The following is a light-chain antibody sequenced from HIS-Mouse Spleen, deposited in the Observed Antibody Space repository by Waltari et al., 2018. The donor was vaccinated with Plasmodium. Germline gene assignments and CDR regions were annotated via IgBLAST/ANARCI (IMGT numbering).Light chain of an antibody. CDR2: KDS. J-gene: IGLJ2*01. CDR1: ALPKKY. V-gene: IGLV3-25*03. Sequence: SYELTQPPSVSVSPGPTARITCSGDALPKKYAYWYQQKPGQAPVLVIYKDSERPSGIPERFSGSSSGTTVTLTISGVQAEDEADYYCQSADSSGTYVVFGGGTKLTVL. CDR3: QSADSSGTYVV.